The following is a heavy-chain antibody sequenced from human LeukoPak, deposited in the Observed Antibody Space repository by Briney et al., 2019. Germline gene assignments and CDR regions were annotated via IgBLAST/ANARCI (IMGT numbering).Heavy chain of an antibody. Sequence: PGGSLRLSCAGSGFTFSSYEMSWVRQAPGKGLEWVSYISTSGGTTYYADSVKGRFTISRDIAENSLYLQMNSLRGEDTAAYYCARVRGYYYMDVWGKGTTVTVSS. J-gene: IGHJ6*03. CDR3: ARVRGYYYMDV. D-gene: IGHD3-10*01. CDR2: ISTSGGTT. V-gene: IGHV3-48*03. CDR1: GFTFSSYE.